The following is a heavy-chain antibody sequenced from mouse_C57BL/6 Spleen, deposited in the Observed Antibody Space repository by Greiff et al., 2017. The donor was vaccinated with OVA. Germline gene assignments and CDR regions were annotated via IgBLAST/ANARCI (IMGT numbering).Heavy chain of an antibody. D-gene: IGHD2-1*01. V-gene: IGHV1-82*01. J-gene: IGHJ2*01. CDR2: IYPGDGDT. CDR3: ASEGGNSLFDY. CDR1: GYAFSSSW. Sequence: QVQLKESGPELVKPGASVKISCKASGYAFSSSWMNWVKQRPGKGLEWIGRIYPGDGDTNYNGKFKGKATLTADKSSSTAYMQLSSLTSEDSAVYFCASEGGNSLFDYWGQGTTLTVSS.